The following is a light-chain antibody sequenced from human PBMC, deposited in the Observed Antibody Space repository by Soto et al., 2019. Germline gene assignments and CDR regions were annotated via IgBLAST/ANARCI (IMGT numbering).Light chain of an antibody. J-gene: IGLJ1*01. CDR2: DVN. Sequence: QSVLTQPRSVSGSPGQSVTISCTGTSSDIGDYNYVSWYQQHPGKVPKVMIYDVNKRPSGVPDRFSGSKPDNTASLTISGLQAEDEADYYCFSYAGRYLYVFGSGTKV. CDR3: FSYAGRYLYV. CDR1: SSDIGDYNY. V-gene: IGLV2-11*01.